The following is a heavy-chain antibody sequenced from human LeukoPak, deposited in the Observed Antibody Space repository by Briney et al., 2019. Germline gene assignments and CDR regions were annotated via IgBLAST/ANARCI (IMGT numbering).Heavy chain of an antibody. V-gene: IGHV6-1*01. CDR1: GDSVSSNSAA. CDR2: TYYRSKWYN. D-gene: IGHD2-8*01. CDR3: ARVIVYATDDAFDI. J-gene: IGHJ3*02. Sequence: SQTLSLTCAISGDSVSSNSAAWNWLRQSPSRGLEWLGRTYYRSKWYNDYAVSVKSRITINPDTSKNQFSLQLTSVTPEDTAVYYCARVIVYATDDAFDIWGQGTMVTVSS.